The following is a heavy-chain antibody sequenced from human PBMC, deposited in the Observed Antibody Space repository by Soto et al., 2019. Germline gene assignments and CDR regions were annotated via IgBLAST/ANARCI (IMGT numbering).Heavy chain of an antibody. CDR3: ARDLGYWRSTSSYESYYYGREV. CDR1: GFTFSSYG. V-gene: IGHV3-33*01. J-gene: IGHJ6*02. D-gene: IGHD2-2*01. CDR2: IRYDGSNK. Sequence: GGSLRLSCAASGFTFSSYGMHWVRQAPGKGLGWVAVIRYDGSNKYYGDSVKGRFTISRDNSKSTLYLQMNSLRAEDTAVYSCARDLGYWRSTSSYESYYYGREVWGQETRVSV.